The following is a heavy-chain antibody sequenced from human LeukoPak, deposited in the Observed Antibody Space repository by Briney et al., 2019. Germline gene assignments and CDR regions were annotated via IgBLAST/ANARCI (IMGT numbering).Heavy chain of an antibody. CDR2: ISAYNGDT. V-gene: IGHV1-18*01. D-gene: IGHD6-13*01. CDR3: ATDRIAAAGLAFDI. CDR1: GYTFTSYG. Sequence: ASVKVSCKASGYTFTSYGISWVRQAPGQGLEWMGWISAYNGDTNYAQNLQGRVTMTTDTSTSTAYMELRSLRSDDTAVYYCATDRIAAAGLAFDIWGQGAMVTVSS. J-gene: IGHJ3*02.